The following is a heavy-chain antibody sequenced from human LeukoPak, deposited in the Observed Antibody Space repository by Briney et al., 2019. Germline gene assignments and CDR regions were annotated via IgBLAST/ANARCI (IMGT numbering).Heavy chain of an antibody. V-gene: IGHV1-69*13. CDR2: IIPIFGTA. J-gene: IGHJ3*02. Sequence: SVKVSCKAPGGTFSSYAISWVRQAPGQGLEWMGGIIPIFGTANYAQKFQGRVTITADESTSTAYMELSSLRSEDTAVYYCARDRTHDYGGNSFFDIWGQGTMVTVSS. D-gene: IGHD4-23*01. CDR1: GGTFSSYA. CDR3: ARDRTHDYGGNSFFDI.